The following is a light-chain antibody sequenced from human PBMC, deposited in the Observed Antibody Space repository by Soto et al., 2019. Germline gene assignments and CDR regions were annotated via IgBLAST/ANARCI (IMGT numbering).Light chain of an antibody. J-gene: IGLJ3*02. CDR1: SGHSRNA. CDR2: LNSDGSH. V-gene: IGLV4-69*01. CDR3: QTWGTGLGV. Sequence: QLVLTQSPSASASLGASVKLTCTLSSGHSRNAIVWHQQQPEKGPRYLMKLNSDGSHRKGDGVPDRFSGSSSGAERYLTISSLQSEDEADYYCQTWGTGLGVFGGGTKLTVL.